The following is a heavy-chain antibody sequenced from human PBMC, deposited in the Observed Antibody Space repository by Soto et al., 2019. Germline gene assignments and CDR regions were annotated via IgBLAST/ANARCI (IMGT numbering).Heavy chain of an antibody. V-gene: IGHV4-34*01. Sequence: SETLSLTCGVYGESLNNYYWTWIRQPPGKGLEWIGEINHSGGTNNNPSLKSRVTISVDTSKNEFSLKLSSVTAADTAVYYCARHPGYYDILTGYAPWYYYYGMDVWGQGTTVTVSS. CDR1: GESLNNYY. CDR2: INHSGGT. CDR3: ARHPGYYDILTGYAPWYYYYGMDV. D-gene: IGHD3-9*01. J-gene: IGHJ6*02.